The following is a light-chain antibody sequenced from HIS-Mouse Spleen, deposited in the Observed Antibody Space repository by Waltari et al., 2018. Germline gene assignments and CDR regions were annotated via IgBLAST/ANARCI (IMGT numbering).Light chain of an antibody. V-gene: IGLV3-19*01. CDR1: SLRSYY. CDR2: GKN. CDR3: NSRDSSGNHYV. Sequence: SSELTQDPAVSVALGQTVRITCQGDSLRSYYASWYQQKPGQAPVLVIYGKNNRPSGIPDRFSVSSSGNTASLTITGDQAEDEADYYCNSRDSSGNHYVFGTGTKVTVL. J-gene: IGLJ1*01.